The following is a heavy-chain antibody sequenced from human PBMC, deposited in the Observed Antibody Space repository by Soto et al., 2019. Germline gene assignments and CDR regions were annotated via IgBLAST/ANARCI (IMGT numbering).Heavy chain of an antibody. CDR2: ISAYNGNT. D-gene: IGHD3-22*01. Sequence: QVQLVQSGGEVKKPGASVKVSCKASGYTFTTYDLSWVRQAPGQGLEWMGWISAYNGNTNYAQNLQGRVTMTTETSTSTAYMELRSLRSDVTAVYYCARVIGYYYHMDVWGQGTTVTVSS. CDR3: ARVIGYYYHMDV. J-gene: IGHJ6*02. CDR1: GYTFTTYD. V-gene: IGHV1-18*01.